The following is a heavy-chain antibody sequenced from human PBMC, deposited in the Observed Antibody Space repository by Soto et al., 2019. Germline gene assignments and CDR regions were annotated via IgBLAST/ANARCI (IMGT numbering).Heavy chain of an antibody. CDR3: VKQAHGLDGVAFDY. CDR2: VSTSGRST. V-gene: IGHV3-64D*06. D-gene: IGHD3-16*01. CDR1: GFIFSEST. Sequence: GVSLSLSCSASGFIFSESTIYWVRQVPGKGLEAISAVSTSGRSTYYADSVKDRFTISRDNSKNTLFLQMGSLRPEDTAIYYCVKQAHGLDGVAFDYWGQGTQVTVSS. J-gene: IGHJ4*02.